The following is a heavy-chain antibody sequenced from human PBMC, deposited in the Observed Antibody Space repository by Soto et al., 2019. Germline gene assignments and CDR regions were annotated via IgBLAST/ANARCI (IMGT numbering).Heavy chain of an antibody. J-gene: IGHJ3*02. V-gene: IGHV4-39*01. CDR2: IYYSGST. CDR3: ARGYCSGGSCYSAFDI. CDR1: GCSISSSSYY. Sequence: SETLSLTCTVSGCSISSSSYYGGWIRQPPGKGLEWIGSIYYSGSTYYNPSLKSRVTISVDTSKNQFSLKLSSVTAADTAVYYCARGYCSGGSCYSAFDIWGQGTMVTVSS. D-gene: IGHD2-15*01.